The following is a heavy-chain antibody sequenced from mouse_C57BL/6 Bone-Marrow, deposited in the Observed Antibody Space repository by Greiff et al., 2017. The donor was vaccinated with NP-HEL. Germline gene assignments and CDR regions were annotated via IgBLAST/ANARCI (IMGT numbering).Heavy chain of an antibody. Sequence: EVQLQQSGPELVKPGASVKISCKASGYTFTDYYMNWVKQSPGKSLEWIGDINPNNGGTSYNQKFKGKATLTVDKSSSTAYMELRSLTSEDSAVYYCARGGNYEDFDYWGQGTTLTVSS. V-gene: IGHV1-26*01. D-gene: IGHD2-1*01. CDR1: GYTFTDYY. J-gene: IGHJ2*01. CDR3: ARGGNYEDFDY. CDR2: INPNNGGT.